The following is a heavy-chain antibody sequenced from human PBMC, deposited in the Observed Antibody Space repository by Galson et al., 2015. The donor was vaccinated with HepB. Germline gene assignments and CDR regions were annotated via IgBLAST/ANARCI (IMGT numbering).Heavy chain of an antibody. V-gene: IGHV3-30-3*01. J-gene: IGHJ6*02. CDR2: ISYDGSNK. CDR3: ARVPFRDCSSTSCYVGGWYYYYGMDV. D-gene: IGHD2-2*01. CDR1: GFTFSSYA. Sequence: SLRLSCAASGFTFSSYAMHWVRQAPGKGLEWVAVISYDGSNKYYADSVKGRFTISRDNSKNTLYLQMNSLRAEDTAVYYCARVPFRDCSSTSCYVGGWYYYYGMDVWGQGTTVTVSS.